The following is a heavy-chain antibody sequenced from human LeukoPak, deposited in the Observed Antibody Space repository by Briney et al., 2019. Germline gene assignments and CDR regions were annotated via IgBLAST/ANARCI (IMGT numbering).Heavy chain of an antibody. V-gene: IGHV3-23*01. CDR3: AKDRMRGVRGVIWFDP. D-gene: IGHD3-10*01. J-gene: IGHJ5*02. CDR2: ISGSGGST. Sequence: GGSLRLSCAASGFTFSSYGMSWVRQAPGKGLEWVSAISGSGGSTYYADSVKGRFTISRDNSKNTPYLQMNSLRAEDTAVYYCAKDRMRGVRGVIWFDPWGQGTLVTVSS. CDR1: GFTFSSYG.